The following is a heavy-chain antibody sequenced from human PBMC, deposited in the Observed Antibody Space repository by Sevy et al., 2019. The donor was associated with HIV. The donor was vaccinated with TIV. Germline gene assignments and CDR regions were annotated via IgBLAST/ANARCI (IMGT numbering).Heavy chain of an antibody. Sequence: GGCLRLSCAASGFTFSNAWMSWVRQAPGKGLEWVGRIKSKTDGGTTDYAAPVKGRFTISRDDSKNTLYLQMNSLKTEDTSVYYCTTDRYYYDSSGYPDLQHWGQGTLVTVSS. J-gene: IGHJ1*01. D-gene: IGHD3-22*01. CDR3: TTDRYYYDSSGYPDLQH. CDR2: IKSKTDGGTT. V-gene: IGHV3-15*01. CDR1: GFTFSNAW.